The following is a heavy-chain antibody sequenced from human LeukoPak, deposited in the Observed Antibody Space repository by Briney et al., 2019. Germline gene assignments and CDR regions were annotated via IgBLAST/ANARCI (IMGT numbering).Heavy chain of an antibody. D-gene: IGHD3-10*01. CDR2: ISGSGGSR. CDR3: AKSSGSGRPFNWFDL. J-gene: IGHJ5*02. Sequence: GGSLRLSCAASGFTFERYAMSWVRQAPGKGLEWVSVISGSGGSRYYADSVKGRCTISRDNSKNTVYLEVNSLRAEDTAVYYCAKSSGSGRPFNWFDLWGQGTLVAVSS. CDR1: GFTFERYA. V-gene: IGHV3-23*01.